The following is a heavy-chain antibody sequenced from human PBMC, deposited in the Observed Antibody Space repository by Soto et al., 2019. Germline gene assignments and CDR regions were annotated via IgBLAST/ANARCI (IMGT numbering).Heavy chain of an antibody. J-gene: IGHJ6*02. CDR3: ASYYDSSGFSSYYYYGMDV. Sequence: EVQLVESGGGLVKPGGSLRLSCAASGFTFSSYSMNWVRQAPGKGLEWVSSISSSSYIYYADSVKGRFTISRDNAKNSLYLQMNSLRAEDTAVYYCASYYDSSGFSSYYYYGMDVWGQGTTVTVSS. V-gene: IGHV3-21*01. CDR2: ISSSSYI. CDR1: GFTFSSYS. D-gene: IGHD3-22*01.